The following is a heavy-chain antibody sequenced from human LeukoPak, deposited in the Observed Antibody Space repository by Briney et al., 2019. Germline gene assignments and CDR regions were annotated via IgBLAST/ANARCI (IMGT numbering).Heavy chain of an antibody. Sequence: GGSLRLSCTASGFTFSSYAMSWVRQAPGKGQEWVSTITDTGAGTYYADSVKGRFTISRDNSKKTLYLQMNSLTAENTAVYYCAKDNVVISTGDAFDIWGQGTMVTVSS. D-gene: IGHD4-17*01. V-gene: IGHV3-23*01. CDR1: GFTFSSYA. CDR3: AKDNVVISTGDAFDI. J-gene: IGHJ3*02. CDR2: ITDTGAGT.